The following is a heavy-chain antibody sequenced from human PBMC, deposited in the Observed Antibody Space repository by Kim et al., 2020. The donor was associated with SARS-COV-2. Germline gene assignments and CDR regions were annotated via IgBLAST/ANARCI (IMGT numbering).Heavy chain of an antibody. J-gene: IGHJ4*02. D-gene: IGHD2-15*01. CDR3: ARVAPDNHFDY. V-gene: IGHV3-53*01. CDR2: T. Sequence: TYYAESVKGRFTISRDNSKNTLYLQMNSLRAEDTAVYYCARVAPDNHFDYWGQGTLVTVSS.